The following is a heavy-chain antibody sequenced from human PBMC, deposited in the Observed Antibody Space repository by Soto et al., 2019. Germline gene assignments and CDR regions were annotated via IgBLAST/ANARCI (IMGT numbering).Heavy chain of an antibody. V-gene: IGHV4-31*03. CDR1: GGSISIGGYY. J-gene: IGHJ4*02. CDR3: ARHRGYYDSSGYYFDY. CDR2: IYYSGST. Sequence: PSETLSLTCTVSGGSISIGGYYWNWIRQHPGKDLEWIGYIYYSGSTYYNPSLKSRVTISVDTSKNQFSLKLSSVTAADTAVYYCARHRGYYDSSGYYFDYWGQGTLVTVSS. D-gene: IGHD3-22*01.